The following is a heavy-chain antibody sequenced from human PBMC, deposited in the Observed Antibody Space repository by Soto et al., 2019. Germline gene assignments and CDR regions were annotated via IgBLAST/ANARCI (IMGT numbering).Heavy chain of an antibody. Sequence: SVKVSCKVSGGTFSSYAISWVRQAPGQGLEWMGGIIPIFGTANYAQKFQGRVTITADESTSTAYMELSSLRSEDTAVYYCASAKRDCSSTSCSDSFDIWGKGTMVTVSS. CDR3: ASAKRDCSSTSCSDSFDI. CDR1: GGTFSSYA. V-gene: IGHV1-69*13. J-gene: IGHJ3*02. CDR2: IIPIFGTA. D-gene: IGHD2-2*01.